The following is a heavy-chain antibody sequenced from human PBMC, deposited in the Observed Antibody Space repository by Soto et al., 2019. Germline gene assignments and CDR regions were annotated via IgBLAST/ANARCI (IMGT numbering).Heavy chain of an antibody. CDR2: ISGSGGST. CDR3: AKEGRRGGGYYYYMDV. J-gene: IGHJ6*03. D-gene: IGHD3-10*01. Sequence: GGSLRLSCAASGFTFSSYAMSWVRQAPGKGLEWVSAISGSGGSTYYADSVKGRFTISRDNSKNTLYLQMNSLRAEDTAVYYCAKEGRRGGGYYYYMDVWGKGTTVTVSS. V-gene: IGHV3-23*01. CDR1: GFTFSSYA.